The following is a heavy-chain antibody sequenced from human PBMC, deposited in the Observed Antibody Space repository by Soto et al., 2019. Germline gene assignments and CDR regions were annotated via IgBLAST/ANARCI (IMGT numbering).Heavy chain of an antibody. CDR3: ARARETNWFDP. J-gene: IGHJ5*02. D-gene: IGHD1-26*01. CDR1: GYTFTSYY. CDR2: INPSGGST. Sequence: ASVEVSCKASGYTFTSYYIHWVRQAPGQGLEWMGIINPSGGSTSYAQKFQGRVTMTRDTSTSTVYMELRSLRSEDTAVYYCARARETNWFDPWGQGPLVTVSS. V-gene: IGHV1-46*01.